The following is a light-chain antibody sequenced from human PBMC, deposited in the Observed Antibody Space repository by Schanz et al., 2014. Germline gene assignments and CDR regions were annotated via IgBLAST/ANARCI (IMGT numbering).Light chain of an antibody. J-gene: IGLJ2*01. Sequence: QLVLTQSPSASASLGASVRLTCTLSSGHSNYAIAWHQQQPEKGPRYLMKVNSDGSHTKGDGIPDRFSGSSSGAERYLTIFSLQSEDEADYYCQTWGNGIRVFGGGTQLTVL. CDR3: QTWGNGIRV. V-gene: IGLV4-69*01. CDR1: SGHSNYA. CDR2: VNSDGSH.